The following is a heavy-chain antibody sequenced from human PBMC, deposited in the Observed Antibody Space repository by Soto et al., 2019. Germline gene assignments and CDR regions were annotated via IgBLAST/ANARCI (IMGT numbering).Heavy chain of an antibody. V-gene: IGHV4-59*08. J-gene: IGHJ4*02. CDR2: IYYSGST. CDR1: GGSISSYY. D-gene: IGHD5-12*01. CDR3: ARLPNVEMATIDY. Sequence: SETLSLTWTVSGGSISSYYWSWIRQPPGKGLEWIGYIYYSGSTNYNPSLKSRVTISVDTSKNQFSLKLSSVTAADTAVYYCARLPNVEMATIDYWGQGTLVTVSS.